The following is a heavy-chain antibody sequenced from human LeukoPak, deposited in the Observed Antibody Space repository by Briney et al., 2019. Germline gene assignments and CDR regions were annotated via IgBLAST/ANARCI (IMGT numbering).Heavy chain of an antibody. CDR2: IYYSGST. J-gene: IGHJ4*02. D-gene: IGHD5-24*01. CDR3: ARHRSGWLQSSFDY. CDR1: GGSISSNTYY. V-gene: IGHV4-39*01. Sequence: SETLSLTCTVSGGSISSNTYYWGWIRQPPGKGLEWIGSIYYSGSTYYNPALKSRVTISVDTSKNQFSLKLSSVTAADTAVYYCARHRSGWLQSSFDYWGQGTLVTVSS.